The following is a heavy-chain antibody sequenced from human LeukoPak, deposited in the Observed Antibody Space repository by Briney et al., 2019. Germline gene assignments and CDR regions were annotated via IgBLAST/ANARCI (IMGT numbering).Heavy chain of an antibody. CDR2: INHSGTN. V-gene: IGHV4-34*01. CDR1: GGSFSGYY. D-gene: IGHD2-2*01. J-gene: IGHJ6*03. Sequence: KPSETLSPTCAVYGGSFSGYYWSWIRQPPEKGLEWIGEINHSGTNNYNPSLKSRVPISVDTSKNQFSLKVSSVTAADTAVYFCARGGSYCSSTSCYGAYYYYYMDVWGKGTTVTVSS. CDR3: ARGGSYCSSTSCYGAYYYYYMDV.